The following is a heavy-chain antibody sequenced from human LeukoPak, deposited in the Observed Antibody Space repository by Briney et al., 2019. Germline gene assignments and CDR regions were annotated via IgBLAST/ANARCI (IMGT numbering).Heavy chain of an antibody. Sequence: GGSLRLSCAASGFTVSTNYMSWVRQAPGKGLEWVSVIYSGGSTYYADSVKGRFTISRDISKDTLYLQMNSLRAEDTAVYYCARGSGSYYWFDYWGQGTLVTVSS. CDR1: GFTVSTNY. CDR3: ARGSGSYYWFDY. V-gene: IGHV3-66*01. CDR2: IYSGGST. D-gene: IGHD1-26*01. J-gene: IGHJ4*02.